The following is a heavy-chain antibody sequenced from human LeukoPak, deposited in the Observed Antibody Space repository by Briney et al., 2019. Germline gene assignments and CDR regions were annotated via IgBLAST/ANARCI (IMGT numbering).Heavy chain of an antibody. CDR3: ARGSTVVTDPLDY. CDR2: ISYDGSNK. D-gene: IGHD4-23*01. Sequence: PGGSLRLSCAASGFTFSSYAMHWVRQAPGKGLEWVAVISYDGSNKYYADSVKGRFTISRDNSKNTLYLQMNSLRAEDTAVYYCARGSTVVTDPLDYWSQGTLVTVSS. CDR1: GFTFSSYA. V-gene: IGHV3-30*01. J-gene: IGHJ4*02.